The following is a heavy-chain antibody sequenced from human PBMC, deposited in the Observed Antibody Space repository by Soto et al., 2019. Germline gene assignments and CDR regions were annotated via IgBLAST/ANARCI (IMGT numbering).Heavy chain of an antibody. Sequence: QVQLQQWGAGLLKPSETLSHTCAVYGGSFSGYYWSWVRQPPGKGLEWIGEIERGGSTNYNPSLKSRVAISVDTSKNQFSLKVNSVTAADTAVYYCARGYGSGSYWAYWGQGTLVTVSS. V-gene: IGHV4-34*02. D-gene: IGHD3-10*01. J-gene: IGHJ4*02. CDR2: IERGGST. CDR3: ARGYGSGSYWAY. CDR1: GGSFSGYY.